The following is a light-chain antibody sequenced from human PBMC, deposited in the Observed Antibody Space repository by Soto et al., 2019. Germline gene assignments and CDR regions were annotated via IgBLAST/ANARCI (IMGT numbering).Light chain of an antibody. J-gene: IGKJ1*01. Sequence: IQMTQSPSTLSASVGDTVTITCRASQTISVSLAWYRQKPGKAPNLLIYDASTLLEGVPSRFSGSGSGTEFTLTVTRLQPDELATYYGQHYDNYSTFGHGTKVDVK. CDR2: DAS. V-gene: IGKV1-5*01. CDR3: QHYDNYST. CDR1: QTISVS.